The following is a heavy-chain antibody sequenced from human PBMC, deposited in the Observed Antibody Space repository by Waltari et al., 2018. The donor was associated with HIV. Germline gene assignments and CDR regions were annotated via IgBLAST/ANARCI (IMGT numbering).Heavy chain of an antibody. V-gene: IGHV3-33*01. CDR1: GFTLSSYG. J-gene: IGHJ4*02. D-gene: IGHD6-13*01. Sequence: QVQLVESGGGVVQPGRSLRLSCATSGFTLSSYGMHWVRQAPGKGLGWVTVTWYDGSKKYYADSVKGRFTISRDNSKNTLYLQMNSLRIEDTAVYYCARKYSSSWGAPFDYWGQGTLVTVSS. CDR2: TWYDGSKK. CDR3: ARKYSSSWGAPFDY.